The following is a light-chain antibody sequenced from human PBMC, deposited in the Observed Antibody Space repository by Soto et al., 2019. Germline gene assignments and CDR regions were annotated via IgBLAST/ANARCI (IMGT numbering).Light chain of an antibody. V-gene: IGLV1-47*01. CDR1: TSNIGSKY. Sequence: QAVVTQPPSASGTPGQRVTISCSGSTSNIGSKYVYWYQQLPGTAPKPLIYSDNVRPSGVPDRFSGSKSGTSASLAISGLRSEDEADYFCAAWDDSLSGVVFGGGTQLTVL. J-gene: IGLJ2*01. CDR2: SDN. CDR3: AAWDDSLSGVV.